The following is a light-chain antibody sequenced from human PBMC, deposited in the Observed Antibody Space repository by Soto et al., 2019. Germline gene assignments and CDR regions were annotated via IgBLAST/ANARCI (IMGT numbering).Light chain of an antibody. Sequence: SVLTQPPSASGTPGRRVTISCSGSSSNIGSNTVNWYQQHPGTAPKLLIYSNNQRPSGVPDRFSGSKSGTSASLAISGLQSEDEADYYCAAWDDSLNAFYVFGTGTKVTVL. J-gene: IGLJ1*01. CDR1: SSNIGSNT. V-gene: IGLV1-44*01. CDR3: AAWDDSLNAFYV. CDR2: SNN.